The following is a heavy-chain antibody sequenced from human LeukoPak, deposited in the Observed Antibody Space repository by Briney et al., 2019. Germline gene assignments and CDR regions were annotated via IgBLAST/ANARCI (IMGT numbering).Heavy chain of an antibody. CDR3: ARILPDYDILTGSKGFDY. CDR2: INPNSGGT. J-gene: IGHJ4*02. CDR1: GYGFKDYY. D-gene: IGHD3-9*01. V-gene: IGHV1-2*02. Sequence: ASVKVSCKASGYGFKDYYIHWVRQAPGQGLEWMGWINPNSGGTNYARRFQGRVTTTRDTSISTAYMELSRLRSDDTAVYYCARILPDYDILTGSKGFDYWGQGTLVTVSS.